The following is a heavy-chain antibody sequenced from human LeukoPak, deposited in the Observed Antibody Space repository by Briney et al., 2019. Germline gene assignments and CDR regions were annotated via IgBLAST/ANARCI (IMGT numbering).Heavy chain of an antibody. Sequence: SETLSLTCAVYGGSFSGYYWSWIRQPPGKGLEWIGGINHSGSTNYNPSLKSRVTISVDTSKNQFSLKLSSVTAADTAVYYCASNARSVFGGTPIDYWGQGTLVTVSS. CDR3: ASNARSVFGGTPIDY. D-gene: IGHD3-16*01. CDR2: INHSGST. J-gene: IGHJ4*02. CDR1: GGSFSGYY. V-gene: IGHV4-34*01.